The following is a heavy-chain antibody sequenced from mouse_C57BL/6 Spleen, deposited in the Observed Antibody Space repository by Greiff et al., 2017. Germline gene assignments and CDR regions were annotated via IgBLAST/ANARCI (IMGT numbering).Heavy chain of an antibody. CDR3: AREEDAMDY. Sequence: QVQLQQSGPELVKPGASVKISCKASGYSFTSYYIHWVKQRPGQGLEWIGWIYPGSGNTKYNEKFKGKDTLTADTSSSTAYMQLSSLTYEDSAVYYCAREEDAMDYWGQGTSVTVSS. CDR1: GYSFTSYY. V-gene: IGHV1-66*01. J-gene: IGHJ4*01. CDR2: IYPGSGNT.